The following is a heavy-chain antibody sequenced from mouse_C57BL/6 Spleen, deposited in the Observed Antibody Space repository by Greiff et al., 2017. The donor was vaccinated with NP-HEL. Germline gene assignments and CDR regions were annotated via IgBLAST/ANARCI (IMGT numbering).Heavy chain of an antibody. J-gene: IGHJ3*01. V-gene: IGHV5-9*01. D-gene: IGHD2-3*01. CDR3: ASPSIYDGYYGFAY. CDR1: GFTFSSYT. Sequence: EVQVVESGGGLVKPGGSLKLSCAASGFTFSSYTMSWVRQTPEKRLEWVATISGGGGNTYYPDRVKGRFTISRDNAKNTLYLQMSSLRSEDTALYYCASPSIYDGYYGFAYWGQGTLVTVSA. CDR2: ISGGGGNT.